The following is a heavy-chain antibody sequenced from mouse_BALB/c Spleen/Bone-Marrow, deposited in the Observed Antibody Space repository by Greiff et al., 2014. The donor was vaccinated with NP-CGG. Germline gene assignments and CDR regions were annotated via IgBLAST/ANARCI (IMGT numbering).Heavy chain of an antibody. Sequence: LVKPGASVKISCKGSGHAFSSSWMNWVKWXPGQGLEWIGRIYPGDGETNYNGKFKGKATLTADKSSSTAYMQXXXXTSXDSAVYFCATTVVAPMDYWGQGTSVTVSS. D-gene: IGHD1-1*01. J-gene: IGHJ4*01. V-gene: IGHV1-82*01. CDR2: IYPGDGET. CDR1: GHAFSSSW. CDR3: ATTVVAPMDY.